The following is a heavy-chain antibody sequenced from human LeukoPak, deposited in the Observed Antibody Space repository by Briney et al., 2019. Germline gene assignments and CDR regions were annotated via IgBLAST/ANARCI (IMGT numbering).Heavy chain of an antibody. D-gene: IGHD1-26*01. CDR3: ARGEGYSGSPNLDY. Sequence: ASVTVSCKASGYILTGYYIHWLRQAPGQGLEYMGWINPNGGATKYVQKFQGRVTMTRDSSITTAYMELSSLRSDDTAVYYCARGEGYSGSPNLDYWGQGTLVTVSS. V-gene: IGHV1-2*02. J-gene: IGHJ4*02. CDR1: GYILTGYY. CDR2: INPNGGAT.